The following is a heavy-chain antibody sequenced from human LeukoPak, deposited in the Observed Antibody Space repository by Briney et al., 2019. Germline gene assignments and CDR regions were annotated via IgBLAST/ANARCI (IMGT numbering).Heavy chain of an antibody. Sequence: PSETLSLTCTVSGGSISSYYWSWIRQPPGKGLEWIGYIYYSGSTNYNPSLKSRVTISVDTSKNQFSLKLSSVTAADTAVYYCARASSSWPLLYYFDYWGQGTLVTVSS. CDR1: GGSISSYY. CDR3: ARASSSWPLLYYFDY. V-gene: IGHV4-59*01. J-gene: IGHJ4*02. D-gene: IGHD6-13*01. CDR2: IYYSGST.